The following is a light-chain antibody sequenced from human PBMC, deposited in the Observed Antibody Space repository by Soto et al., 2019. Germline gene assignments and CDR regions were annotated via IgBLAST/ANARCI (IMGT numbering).Light chain of an antibody. J-gene: IGKJ1*01. CDR1: QSIATW. CDR3: QQYATYAPST. CDR2: DAS. V-gene: IGKV1-5*01. Sequence: DIQLTQSPSTLSASVGDRITITCRASQSIATWLAWCQHRPGEGPKLLIHDASSLESGVPSRFSGSGSATEFSLTISSLESGDSGTYHCQQYATYAPSTFGQGTKVEIK.